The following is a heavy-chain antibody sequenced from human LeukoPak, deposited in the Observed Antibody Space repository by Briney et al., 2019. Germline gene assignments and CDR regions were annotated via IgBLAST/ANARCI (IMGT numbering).Heavy chain of an antibody. CDR3: ARGRFGELSVATFDI. CDR2: IWYDGTNK. Sequence: GGSLRLPCAASGFTFNNYRMHWVRQAPGKGLEWVAHIWYDGTNKYYGDSVKGRFTISRDNSKNTLYLQMNSLRAEDTAVYYCARGRFGELSVATFDIWGQGTMVSVSS. J-gene: IGHJ3*02. CDR1: GFTFNNYR. V-gene: IGHV3-33*01. D-gene: IGHD3-10*01.